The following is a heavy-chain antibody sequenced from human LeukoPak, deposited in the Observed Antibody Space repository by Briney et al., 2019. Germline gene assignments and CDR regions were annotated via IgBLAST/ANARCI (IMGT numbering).Heavy chain of an antibody. CDR1: GFTFSSYS. Sequence: GGSLRLSCAASGFTFSSYSMNWVRQAPGKGLEWVSSISSSSSYIYYADSVKGRFTISRDNAKNSLYLQMNRLRAEDTAVYYCARDVVDIVAIDAFDIWGQGTMVTVSS. V-gene: IGHV3-21*01. J-gene: IGHJ3*02. CDR2: ISSSSSYI. D-gene: IGHD5-12*01. CDR3: ARDVVDIVAIDAFDI.